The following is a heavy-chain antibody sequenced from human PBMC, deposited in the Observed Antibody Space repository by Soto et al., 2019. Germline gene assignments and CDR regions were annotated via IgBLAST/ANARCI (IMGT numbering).Heavy chain of an antibody. V-gene: IGHV3-30-3*01. CDR1: GFTFSANA. CDR3: ARDKIKGAPDYLDS. CDR2: IAYDGTIK. J-gene: IGHJ4*02. D-gene: IGHD1-26*01. Sequence: QEQLVESGGDVVQPGRSLTLSCAASGFTFSANAMHWVRQAPGKGLEWVAVIAYDGTIKIYRDPVKGRFTISREDSKSTLYLQMKSLRPEVTAVYYCARDKIKGAPDYLDSWGQGTVVTVSS.